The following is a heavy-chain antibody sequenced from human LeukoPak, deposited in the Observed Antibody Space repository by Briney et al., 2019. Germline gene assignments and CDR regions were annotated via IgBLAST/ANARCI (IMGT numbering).Heavy chain of an antibody. V-gene: IGHV3-11*05. D-gene: IGHD4-11*01. CDR3: ARGTTYFDY. J-gene: IGHJ4*03. CDR2: ISGISTYT. Sequence: GGSLRLSCAASGFIFRDYYMSWVRQAPGKGLEWVSYISGISTYTNFADSVKGRFTVSRDNAKNSLYLQMNSLRAEDTAVYYCARGTTYFDYRGHGTLVTVSS. CDR1: GFIFRDYY.